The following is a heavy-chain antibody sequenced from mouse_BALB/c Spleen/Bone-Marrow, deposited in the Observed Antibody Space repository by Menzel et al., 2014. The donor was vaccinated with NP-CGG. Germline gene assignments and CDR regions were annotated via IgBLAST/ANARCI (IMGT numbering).Heavy chain of an antibody. CDR1: GFNIEDSY. V-gene: IGHV14-3*02. J-gene: IGHJ2*01. D-gene: IGHD1-1*01. Sequence: EVKLLESGAEIVKPGASVKSTCTTSGFNIEDSYIYWMKQRPEQGLEWIGRIDPANGNTKYDPKCKGKAIIPVATSSATAYLQLSSLTSEDTAVYYCARNYDSSLDYWGQGTTLTVSS. CDR2: IDPANGNT. CDR3: ARNYDSSLDY.